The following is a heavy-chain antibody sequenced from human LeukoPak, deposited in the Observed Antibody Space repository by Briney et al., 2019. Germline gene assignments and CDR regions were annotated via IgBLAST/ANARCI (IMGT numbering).Heavy chain of an antibody. V-gene: IGHV1-46*01. Sequence: ASVKVSCKASGYTFTSYYMHWVRQPPGQGLEWMGIINPSGGSTSYAQKFQGRVTMTRDMSTSTVYMELSSLRSEDTAVYYCARGFCNGVCYVLGTNWFDPWGQGTLVTVSS. CDR3: ARGFCNGVCYVLGTNWFDP. J-gene: IGHJ5*02. CDR1: GYTFTSYY. CDR2: INPSGGST. D-gene: IGHD2-8*01.